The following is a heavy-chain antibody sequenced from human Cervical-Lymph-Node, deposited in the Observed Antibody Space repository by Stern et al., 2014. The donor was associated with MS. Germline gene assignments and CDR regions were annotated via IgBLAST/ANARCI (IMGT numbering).Heavy chain of an antibody. D-gene: IGHD3-16*01. Sequence: QVQLVESGPGLVKPSETLSLTCTVSGGSISSYYWSWIRQPPGTRLEWIGYIYYSGSTNYNPSLKSRVTISVDTSKNQFSLKLSSVTAADTAVYYCARGRGASQYYYYGMDVWGQGTTVTVSS. CDR3: ARGRGASQYYYYGMDV. J-gene: IGHJ6*02. V-gene: IGHV4-59*01. CDR1: GGSISSYY. CDR2: IYYSGST.